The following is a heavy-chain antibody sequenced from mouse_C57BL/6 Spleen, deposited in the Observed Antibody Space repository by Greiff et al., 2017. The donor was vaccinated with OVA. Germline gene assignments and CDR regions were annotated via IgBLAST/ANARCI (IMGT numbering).Heavy chain of an antibody. J-gene: IGHJ3*01. CDR2: IYPSDSET. D-gene: IGHD2-1*01. V-gene: IGHV1-61*01. Sequence: QVQLQQPGAELVRPGSSVKLSCKASGYTFTSYWMDWVKQRPGQGLEWIGNIYPSDSETHYNQKFKDKATLTVDKSSSTAYMQLSSLTSEDSAVYYCARRGIYYGAYWGQGTLVTVSA. CDR3: ARRGIYYGAY. CDR1: GYTFTSYW.